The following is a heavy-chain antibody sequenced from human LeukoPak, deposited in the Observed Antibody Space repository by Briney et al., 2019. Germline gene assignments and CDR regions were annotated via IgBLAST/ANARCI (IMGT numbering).Heavy chain of an antibody. CDR3: ARGGSGSYGMDV. CDR2: IYYSGST. Sequence: PSETLSLTCTVSGGSISSYYWSWIRQPPGKGLEWIGYIYYSGSTNYNPSLKSRVTISVDTSKNQFSLKLSSVAAADTAVYYCARGGSGSYGMDVWGQGTTVTVSS. CDR1: GGSISSYY. J-gene: IGHJ6*02. V-gene: IGHV4-59*01.